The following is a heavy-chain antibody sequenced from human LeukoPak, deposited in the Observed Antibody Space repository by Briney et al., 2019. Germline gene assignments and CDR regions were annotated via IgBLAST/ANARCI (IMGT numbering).Heavy chain of an antibody. CDR1: GYRFTGYY. CDR2: INPNSGGT. CDR3: ARNPVTTKYFDY. D-gene: IGHD4-17*01. V-gene: IGHV1-2*02. Sequence: ASVKVSCKASGYRFTGYYIHWARQAPGQGLEWMGWINPNSGGTNYAQKFQGRVTMTRDTSVSTAYMELSSLRSEDTAVYYCARNPVTTKYFDYWGQGTLVTVSS. J-gene: IGHJ4*02.